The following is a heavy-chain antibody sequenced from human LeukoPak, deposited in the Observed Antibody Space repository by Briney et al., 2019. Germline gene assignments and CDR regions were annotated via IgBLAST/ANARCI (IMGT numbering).Heavy chain of an antibody. J-gene: IGHJ4*02. Sequence: GSLRLSCEASGFIFDMYAMTWVRQSPGKGLEWIGEINHSGSTNYNPSLKSRVTISVDTSKNQFSLKLSSVTAADTAVYYCARGPGYYGSGSYSSWGQGTLVTVSS. CDR1: GFIFDMYA. CDR3: ARGPGYYGSGSYSS. V-gene: IGHV4-34*01. D-gene: IGHD3-10*01. CDR2: INHSGST.